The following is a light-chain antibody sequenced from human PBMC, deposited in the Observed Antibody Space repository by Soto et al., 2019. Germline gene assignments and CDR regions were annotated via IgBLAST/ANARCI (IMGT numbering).Light chain of an antibody. J-gene: IGKJ2*01. Sequence: DIQMTQSPSTLSASVGDRVTITCRASQSISSWLAWYQQKPGKAPKFLIYDASTLESGVPSRFSGSGSGKEFTLTISSLQPDDFATYYCQQYNSYPYTFGQGTQLEIK. CDR3: QQYNSYPYT. CDR1: QSISSW. CDR2: DAS. V-gene: IGKV1-5*01.